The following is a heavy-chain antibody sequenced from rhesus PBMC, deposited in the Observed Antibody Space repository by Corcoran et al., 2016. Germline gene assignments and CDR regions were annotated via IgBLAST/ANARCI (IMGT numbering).Heavy chain of an antibody. J-gene: IGHJ6*01. Sequence: QVQLQESGPGLVKPSATLSLTCAVPGGSFSSYWWSWNRQPPGKGLEWIGESNGNSGSTNYNPSLKSRVTISKDASKNQFSLKLSSVTAADTAVYYCARDSGGLDSWGQGVVVTVSS. CDR1: GGSFSSYW. CDR2: SNGNSGST. D-gene: IGHD5-24*01. CDR3: ARDSGGLDS. V-gene: IGHV4-80*01.